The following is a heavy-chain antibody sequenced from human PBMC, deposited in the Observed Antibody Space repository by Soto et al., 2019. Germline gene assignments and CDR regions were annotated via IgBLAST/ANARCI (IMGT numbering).Heavy chain of an antibody. J-gene: IGHJ6*02. V-gene: IGHV3-30*18. CDR3: AKDLRTTISDYGMDV. Sequence: QVQLVESGGGVVQPGGSLRLTCVASGFTFGSHGMNWVRQAPGKGLEWVAVISYDETNEYYVDSVKGRFTISRDNSKSTLYLQMNRLRPEDTAVYKCAKDLRTTISDYGMDVWGQGTTVTVSS. D-gene: IGHD2-21*01. CDR1: GFTFGSHG. CDR2: ISYDETNE.